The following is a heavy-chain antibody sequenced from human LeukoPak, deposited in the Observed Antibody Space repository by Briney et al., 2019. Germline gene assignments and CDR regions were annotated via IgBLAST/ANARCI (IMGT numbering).Heavy chain of an antibody. CDR3: ARGLYCSSTSCYNGYFDY. CDR1: GYTFTSYG. J-gene: IGHJ4*02. V-gene: IGHV1-18*01. CDR2: ISAYNGNT. D-gene: IGHD2-2*02. Sequence: GESLKVSCKASGYTFTSYGISWVRQAPGQGLEWMGWISAYNGNTNYAQKLQGRVTMTTDTSTSTAYMELRSLRSDDTAVYYCARGLYCSSTSCYNGYFDYWGQGTLVTVSS.